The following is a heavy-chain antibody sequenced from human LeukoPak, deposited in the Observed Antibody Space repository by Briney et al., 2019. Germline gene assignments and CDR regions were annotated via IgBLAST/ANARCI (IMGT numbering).Heavy chain of an antibody. CDR1: GFTFSSYW. Sequence: GGSLRLSCAASGFTFSSYWVSWVRQAPGKGLEWVANIKQDGSEEYYVDSVKGRFTISRDNAKNSLYLQMNSLRAEDTAVYYCARDSEDSSGYYYVGALPRFDYWGQGTLVTVSS. CDR2: IKQDGSEE. D-gene: IGHD3-22*01. V-gene: IGHV3-7*01. J-gene: IGHJ4*02. CDR3: ARDSEDSSGYYYVGALPRFDY.